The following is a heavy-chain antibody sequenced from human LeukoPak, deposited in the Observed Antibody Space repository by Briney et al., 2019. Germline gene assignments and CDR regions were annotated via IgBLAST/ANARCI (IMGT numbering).Heavy chain of an antibody. CDR3: ARGPSYCDF. CDR1: TDSISSHY. V-gene: IGHV4-31*11. CDR2: ISYSGST. Sequence: SETLSLTCAVSTDSISSHYWSWVRQHPGKGLEWIGYISYSGSTYYNPSLKSRVSVSLDTSKSQFSLKLTSVTAADTAVYFCARGPSYCDFWGQGTLVTVSS. J-gene: IGHJ4*02.